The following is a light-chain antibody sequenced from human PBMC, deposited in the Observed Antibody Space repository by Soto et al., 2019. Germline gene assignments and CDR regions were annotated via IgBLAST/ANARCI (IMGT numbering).Light chain of an antibody. CDR2: EVS. V-gene: IGLV2-14*01. J-gene: IGLJ1*01. CDR1: SSDVGGYNY. CDR3: SSYTSSSTIV. Sequence: QSALTQPASVSGSPGKSITISCTGTSSDVGGYNYVSWYQQHPAKAPKLMIYEVSNRPSGGSNRFSGSKSDYTASLTIYGLPAEHAADYYCSSYTSSSTIVFXTGTQVTV.